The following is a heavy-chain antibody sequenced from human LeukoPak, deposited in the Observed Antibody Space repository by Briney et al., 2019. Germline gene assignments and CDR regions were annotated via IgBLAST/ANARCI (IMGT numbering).Heavy chain of an antibody. Sequence: GGSLRLSCAASGFIFTRDSMNWVRQAPGKGLEWISYISLDSAIKYYADSVRGRFTISRDNAKSSLYLQMHSLRAEDTAVYYCVRDNPRCCGVVPVNIDDYWGQGTLLTVSS. J-gene: IGHJ4*02. CDR1: GFIFTRDS. CDR2: ISLDSAIK. V-gene: IGHV3-48*01. CDR3: VRDNPRCCGVVPVNIDDY. D-gene: IGHD2-15*01.